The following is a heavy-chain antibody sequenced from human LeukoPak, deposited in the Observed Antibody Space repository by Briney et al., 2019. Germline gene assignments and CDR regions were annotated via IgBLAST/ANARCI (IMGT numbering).Heavy chain of an antibody. Sequence: GGSLRLSCAASGFALSSYWMHWVRQAPGKGLVWVSRINSDGSSTSYADSVKGRFVISRDNAKNTLYLQMNSLRAEDTAVYYCARGGYYYDNSGYSYSLGYWGQGTLVTVSS. D-gene: IGHD3-22*01. CDR2: INSDGSST. CDR1: GFALSSYW. CDR3: ARGGYYYDNSGYSYSLGY. J-gene: IGHJ4*02. V-gene: IGHV3-74*01.